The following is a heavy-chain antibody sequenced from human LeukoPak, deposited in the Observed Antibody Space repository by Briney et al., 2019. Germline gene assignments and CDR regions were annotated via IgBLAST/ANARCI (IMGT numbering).Heavy chain of an antibody. CDR2: ISYDGSNK. CDR1: GFTFXSYA. Sequence: SLRLSCAASGFTFXSYAMHWVRQAPGKGLEGVAVISYDGSNKYYADSVKGRFTISRDNSKNTLYLQMNSLRAEDTAVYYCASDLAVAGTGADDYWGQGTLVTVSS. CDR3: ASDLAVAGTGADDY. J-gene: IGHJ4*02. D-gene: IGHD6-19*01. V-gene: IGHV3-30-3*01.